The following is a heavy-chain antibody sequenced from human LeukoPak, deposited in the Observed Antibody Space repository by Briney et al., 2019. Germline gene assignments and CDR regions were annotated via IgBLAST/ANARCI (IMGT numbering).Heavy chain of an antibody. V-gene: IGHV3-11*04. CDR2: ISPSGTDI. CDR1: GFTFTDTY. D-gene: IGHD3-10*02. Sequence: GGSLRLSCAVSGFTFTDTYMTWIRQAPGKGLESLSYISPSGTDISYADSVKGRFTISRDNAKNSLYLQMNSLRAEDTAVYYCAELGITMIGGVWGKGTTVTISS. CDR3: AELGITMIGGV. J-gene: IGHJ6*04.